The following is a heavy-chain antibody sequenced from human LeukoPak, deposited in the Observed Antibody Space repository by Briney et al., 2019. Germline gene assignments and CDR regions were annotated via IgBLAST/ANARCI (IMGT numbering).Heavy chain of an antibody. CDR2: INQNGGET. D-gene: IGHD6-13*01. V-gene: IGHV3-7*01. J-gene: IGHJ4*01. CDR1: GFTFSDFW. Sequence: PGGSLTLSCAVSGFTFSDFWMNWVRRSPGKGLEWAASINQNGGETSYVDSVKGRFTISRDNPKNSLYLQMSSLRAEDTAVYYCARDGTAPGLYFDLWGQGTLVTVSS. CDR3: ARDGTAPGLYFDL.